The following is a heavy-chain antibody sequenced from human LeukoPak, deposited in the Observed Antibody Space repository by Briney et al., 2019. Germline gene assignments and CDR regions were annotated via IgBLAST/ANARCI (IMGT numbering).Heavy chain of an antibody. Sequence: PGGSLRLSCAASGFTFSSYSMNWVRQAPGKGLEWVSYISSSRSIYYADSVKGRFTISRDNANNSLSLQMNSLRDEDTAVYYCVLGSPFDYWGHGTLVTVFS. J-gene: IGHJ4*01. D-gene: IGHD3-10*01. CDR3: VLGSPFDY. CDR2: ISSSRSI. CDR1: GFTFSSYS. V-gene: IGHV3-48*02.